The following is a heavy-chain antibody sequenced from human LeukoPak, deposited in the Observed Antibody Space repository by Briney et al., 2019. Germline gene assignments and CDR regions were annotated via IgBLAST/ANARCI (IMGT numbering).Heavy chain of an antibody. CDR3: ARDHYGSGSYTDY. CDR1: GYTFTVYY. D-gene: IGHD3-10*01. CDR2: INPNSGGT. V-gene: IGHV1-2*02. Sequence: ASVKVSCKASGYTFTVYYMHWVRQAPGQGLEWMGWINPNSGGTTYAQKFQGRVTMTRDTSISTAYMELSRLRSDDTAVYYCARDHYGSGSYTDYWGQGTLVTVSS. J-gene: IGHJ4*02.